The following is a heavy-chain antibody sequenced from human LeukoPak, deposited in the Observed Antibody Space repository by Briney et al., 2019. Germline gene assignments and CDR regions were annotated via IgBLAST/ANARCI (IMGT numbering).Heavy chain of an antibody. CDR3: ARDVEGFYYYGMDV. Sequence: PGGSLRLSCAASGFTFSDYYMSWIRQAPGKGLEWVSYINRSSSYTNYEDTVKGRFTISRDNAKKSLYLQMNSLRAEDRAVYYCARDVEGFYYYGMDVWGKGTTVTVSS. V-gene: IGHV3-11*06. D-gene: IGHD2-15*01. CDR2: INRSSSYT. J-gene: IGHJ6*04. CDR1: GFTFSDYY.